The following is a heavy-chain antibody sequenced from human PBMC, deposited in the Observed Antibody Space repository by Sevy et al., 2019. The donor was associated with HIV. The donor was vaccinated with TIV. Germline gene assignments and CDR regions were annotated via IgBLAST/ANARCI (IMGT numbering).Heavy chain of an antibody. Sequence: SETLSLTCAVSGGSISSGGYSWNWIRQPPGEGLVWIGYIFHTGSTYYNPSLKSRVTISVDRSKNQFSLQLSSVTAADTAIYYCARAAATVTTVTHFDYWGQGTLVTVSS. CDR2: IFHTGST. D-gene: IGHD4-17*01. CDR1: GGSISSGGYS. V-gene: IGHV4-30-2*01. J-gene: IGHJ4*02. CDR3: ARAAATVTTVTHFDY.